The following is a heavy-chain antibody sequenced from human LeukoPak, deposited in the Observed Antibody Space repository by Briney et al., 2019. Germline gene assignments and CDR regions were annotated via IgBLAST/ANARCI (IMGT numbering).Heavy chain of an antibody. V-gene: IGHV3-48*01. CDR2: ISSSSSTI. D-gene: IGHD1-26*01. J-gene: IGHJ3*02. Sequence: GGSLRLSCVASGFTFSSYSMNWVRQAPGKGLEWVSYISSSSSTIYYADSVKGRFTISRDNAKNSLYLQMNSLRAEDTAVYYCARDHGGATRRDGAFDIWGQGTMVTVSS. CDR1: GFTFSSYS. CDR3: ARDHGGATRRDGAFDI.